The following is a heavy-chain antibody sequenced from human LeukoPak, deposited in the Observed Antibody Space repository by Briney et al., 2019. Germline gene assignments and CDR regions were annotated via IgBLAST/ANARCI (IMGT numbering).Heavy chain of an antibody. Sequence: PSETPSLTCTVSGGSISSGGYYWRWIRQHPGKGLEWIGYIYYSGSTYYNPSLKSRVTISVDTSKNQFSLKLSSVTAADTAVYYCARAPYYYDSRGWFDPWGQGTLVTVSS. CDR2: IYYSGST. CDR1: GGSISSGGYY. V-gene: IGHV4-31*03. J-gene: IGHJ5*02. D-gene: IGHD3-22*01. CDR3: ARAPYYYDSRGWFDP.